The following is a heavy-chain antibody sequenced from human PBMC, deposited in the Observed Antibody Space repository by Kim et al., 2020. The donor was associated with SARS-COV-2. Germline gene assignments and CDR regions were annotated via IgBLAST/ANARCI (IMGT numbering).Heavy chain of an antibody. CDR3: ARATGGRGSRFDP. CDR2: TYYRSKWYN. Sequence: SQTLSLTCAISGDSVSSNSATCNWIRQSPSRGLEWLGRTYYRSKWYNDYAISVKSRFTINPDTSKNQFSLQLNSVTPEDTAVYYCARATGGRGSRFDPWGQGTLVTVSS. V-gene: IGHV6-1*01. D-gene: IGHD2-15*01. CDR1: GDSVSSNSAT. J-gene: IGHJ5*02.